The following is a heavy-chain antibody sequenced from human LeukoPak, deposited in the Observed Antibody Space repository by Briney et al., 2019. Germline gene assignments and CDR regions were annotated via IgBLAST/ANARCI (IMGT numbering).Heavy chain of an antibody. CDR3: ARGVGPRGVDWFDP. CDR1: GFTVSSNY. V-gene: IGHV3-53*01. Sequence: GGSLRLSCAASGFTVSSNYMSWVRQAPGKGLEWVSVIYSGGSTYYADSVKGRFTISRDNSKNTQYLQMNSLRAEDTAVYYCARGVGPRGVDWFDPWGQGTLVTVSS. J-gene: IGHJ5*02. CDR2: IYSGGST. D-gene: IGHD2-15*01.